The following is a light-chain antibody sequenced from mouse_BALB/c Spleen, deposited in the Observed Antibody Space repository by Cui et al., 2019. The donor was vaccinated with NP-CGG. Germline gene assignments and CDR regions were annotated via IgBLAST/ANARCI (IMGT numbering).Light chain of an antibody. J-gene: IGLJ1*01. CDR1: TGAVTTSNY. CDR2: GTN. CDR3: ALWYSNHWV. Sequence: QAFVTSESSLTTSPGETVTLTCRSNTGAVTTSNYANWVQEKPDHLFTGLIGGTNNRAPGVPARFSGSLIGDKAALTITGAQTEDEAIYFCALWYSNHWVFGGGTKLTVL. V-gene: IGLV1*01.